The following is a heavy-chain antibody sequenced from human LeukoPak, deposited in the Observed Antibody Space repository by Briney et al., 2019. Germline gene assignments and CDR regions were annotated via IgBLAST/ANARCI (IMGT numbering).Heavy chain of an antibody. Sequence: ASVKVSCEASGYTFTGYFMHWVRQAPGQGLEWMGWINPNSGGTSYAQKLQGRVTMTRDTSISTAYMELSSLGSEDTAVYYCAREGPGYSSSWYDYWGQGTLVTVSS. V-gene: IGHV1-2*02. CDR3: AREGPGYSSSWYDY. CDR1: GYTFTGYF. CDR2: INPNSGGT. D-gene: IGHD6-13*01. J-gene: IGHJ4*02.